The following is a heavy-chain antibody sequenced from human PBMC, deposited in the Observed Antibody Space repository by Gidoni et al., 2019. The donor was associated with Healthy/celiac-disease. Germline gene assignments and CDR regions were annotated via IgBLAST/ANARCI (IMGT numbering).Heavy chain of an antibody. CDR2: ISSNGGSP. Sequence: EVQLVESGGGLVQPGGSLRLSCAASGFTFSSYAMHWVRQAPGKGLEYVSAISSNGGSPYYANSVKGRFTISRDNSKNTLYLKMGSRRAEDMAVYYCARAPDIVATGGAFDIWGQGTMVTVSS. J-gene: IGHJ3*02. CDR1: GFTFSSYA. D-gene: IGHD5-12*01. CDR3: ARAPDIVATGGAFDI. V-gene: IGHV3-64*01.